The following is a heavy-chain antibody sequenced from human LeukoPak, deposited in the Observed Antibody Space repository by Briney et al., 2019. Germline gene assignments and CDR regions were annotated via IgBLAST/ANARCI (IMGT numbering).Heavy chain of an antibody. CDR2: INHSGST. J-gene: IGHJ3*02. V-gene: IGHV4-34*01. Sequence: SETLSLTCAVYGGSFSGYYWSWIRQPPGKGLEWIGEINHSGSTNYNPSLKSRVTISVDTSKNQFSLKLSSVTAADTAVYYCARHIHQLPDDAFDIWGQGTMVTVSP. CDR1: GGSFSGYY. D-gene: IGHD2-2*01. CDR3: ARHIHQLPDDAFDI.